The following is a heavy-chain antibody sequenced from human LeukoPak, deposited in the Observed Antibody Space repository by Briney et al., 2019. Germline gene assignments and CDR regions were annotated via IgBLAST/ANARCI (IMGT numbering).Heavy chain of an antibody. D-gene: IGHD6-13*01. V-gene: IGHV1-69*05. Sequence: ASVKVSCKASGGTFSSYAISWVRQAPGQGLEWMGGIIPIFGTANYAQKFQGRVTITRNTSISTAYMELSSLRSEDTAVYYCARGQSSSWYYYYYYMDVWGKGTTVTVSS. CDR3: ARGQSSSWYYYYYYMDV. CDR2: IIPIFGTA. CDR1: GGTFSSYA. J-gene: IGHJ6*03.